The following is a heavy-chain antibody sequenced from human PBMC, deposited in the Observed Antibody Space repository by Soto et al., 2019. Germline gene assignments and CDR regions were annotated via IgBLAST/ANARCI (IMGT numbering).Heavy chain of an antibody. V-gene: IGHV3-23*01. CDR1: GFTFSSYG. D-gene: IGHD3-10*01. CDR3: ANRNDYGSGSYFPFDH. CDR2: ISGSGGST. Sequence: PGGSLRLSCAASGFTFSSYGMSWVRQAPGKGLEWVSSISGSGGSTYYADSVEGRFTISRDNSKNTLYLQMSSLRAEDTAVYYCANRNDYGSGSYFPFDHWGQGTLVTVSS. J-gene: IGHJ4*02.